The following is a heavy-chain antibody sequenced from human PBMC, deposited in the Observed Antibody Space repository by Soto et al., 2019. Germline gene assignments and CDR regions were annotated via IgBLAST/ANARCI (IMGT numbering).Heavy chain of an antibody. J-gene: IGHJ4*02. CDR1: GFTFSGSA. Sequence: EVQLVESGGGLVQPGGSLKLSCAASGFTFSGSAMHWVRQASGKGLEWVGRIRSKANSYATAYAASVKGRFTISRDDSKKTAYLQMNSLKTEDTAVYYCTRLPYPDYWGQGTLVTVSS. CDR3: TRLPYPDY. V-gene: IGHV3-73*02. CDR2: IRSKANSYAT.